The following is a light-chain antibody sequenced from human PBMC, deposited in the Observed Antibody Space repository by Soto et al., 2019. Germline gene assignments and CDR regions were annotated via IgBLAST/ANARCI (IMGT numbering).Light chain of an antibody. CDR1: QSINNNY. J-gene: IGKJ1*01. V-gene: IGKV3-20*01. CDR3: QQYGGSPRT. CDR2: GAS. Sequence: EIVLTQSPGTLSLSPGERATLSCRASQSINNNYLAWYQQKRGQAPSLLIYGASSRATGITDRFSGRGSGTDFTLPISRVEPEDFAVYYCQQYGGSPRTFGQGTKVEIK.